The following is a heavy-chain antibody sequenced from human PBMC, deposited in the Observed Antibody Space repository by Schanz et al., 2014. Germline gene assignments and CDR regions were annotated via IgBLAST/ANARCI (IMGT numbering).Heavy chain of an antibody. J-gene: IGHJ4*02. D-gene: IGHD3-9*01. Sequence: QVHLVQSGAEVKRPGASVKVSCKASEYSFTSYSMHWVRQAPEQRLEWMGWINTGSGDTKYSQNFQGRVTITRDTSASTAYMELSSLRSDDTAVYYCARDAADFYDILTEEDYWGQGTLVTVSS. V-gene: IGHV1-3*04. CDR1: EYSFTSYS. CDR2: INTGSGDT. CDR3: ARDAADFYDILTEEDY.